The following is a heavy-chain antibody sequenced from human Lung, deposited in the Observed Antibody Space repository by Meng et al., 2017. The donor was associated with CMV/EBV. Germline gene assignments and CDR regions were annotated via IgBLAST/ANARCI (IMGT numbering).Heavy chain of an antibody. CDR3: ARIRSYYGSGSYSHDAFDI. CDR2: ISHDGSNK. Sequence: GGPRRLXLEPLGFPFSSYIMHWVRQAPGKGLEWVAVISHDGSNKYYADPVKGRFTISRDNSKNTLYLQMNSLRAEDMAVYDCARIRSYYGSGSYSHDAFDIXGQGXMVTVSS. V-gene: IGHV3-30-3*01. CDR1: GFPFSSYI. D-gene: IGHD3-10*01. J-gene: IGHJ3*02.